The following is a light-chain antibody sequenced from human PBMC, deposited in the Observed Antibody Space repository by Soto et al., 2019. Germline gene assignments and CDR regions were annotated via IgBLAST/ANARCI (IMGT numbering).Light chain of an antibody. CDR1: QTVTSSF. Sequence: EIVLTQSPGTLSLSPGERATLSCGASQTVTSSFLAWYQQKPGQAPRLLISGASNRATDIPDRFSGSGSGTDFTLTISSLQSEDFAVYYCQQYDNWPWTFGQGTKVDTK. J-gene: IGKJ1*01. CDR3: QQYDNWPWT. V-gene: IGKV3-20*01. CDR2: GAS.